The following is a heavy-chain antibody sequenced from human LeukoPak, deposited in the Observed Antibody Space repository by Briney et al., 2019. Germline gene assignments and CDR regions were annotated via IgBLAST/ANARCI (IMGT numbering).Heavy chain of an antibody. CDR1: GFTFSDYF. D-gene: IGHD2-2*01. V-gene: IGHV3-11*01. J-gene: IGHJ4*02. CDR2: ISHSGNGK. Sequence: IPGGSLRLSCAASGFTFSDYFMSWIRQAPGKGLEWVSYISHSGNGKSYADSVRGRFTISRDNAKKSVYLQINSLRAEDTAVYYCARDLVPSYCGTTTCHPNFYFDLWGQGTLVTVSS. CDR3: ARDLVPSYCGTTTCHPNFYFDL.